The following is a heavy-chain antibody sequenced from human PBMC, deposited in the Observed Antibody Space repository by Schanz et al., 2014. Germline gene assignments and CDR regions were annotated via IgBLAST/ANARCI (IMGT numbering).Heavy chain of an antibody. CDR1: GYTLTAYS. J-gene: IGHJ6*02. CDR2: INPDSGGT. Sequence: QVQLVQSGAEVKKPGASVKVSCKASGYTLTAYSMHWVRQAPGQGLEWMGWINPDSGGTNYAQKFQGRVTMTRDMSINTAYMELSRLRSDDSAVYYCASDFWSGYFHYYYGLDVWGQGTTVTVSS. D-gene: IGHD3-3*01. V-gene: IGHV1-2*02. CDR3: ASDFWSGYFHYYYGLDV.